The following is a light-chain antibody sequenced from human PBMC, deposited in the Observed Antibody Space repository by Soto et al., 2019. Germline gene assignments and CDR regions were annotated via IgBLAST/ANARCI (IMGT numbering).Light chain of an antibody. Sequence: EIVLTQSPGTLSLSPGERATFSCRASQSVSSNLAWYQQKPGQAPRLLIYGASTRATGIPARFSGSGSGTEFTLTISSLQSEDFAVYYCQQYNNWPVTFGGGTKVDIK. CDR3: QQYNNWPVT. CDR1: QSVSSN. CDR2: GAS. J-gene: IGKJ4*01. V-gene: IGKV3-15*01.